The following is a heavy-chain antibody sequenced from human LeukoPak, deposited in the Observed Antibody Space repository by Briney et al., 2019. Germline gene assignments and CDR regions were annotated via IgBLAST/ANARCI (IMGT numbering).Heavy chain of an antibody. D-gene: IGHD3-10*01. Sequence: SQTLSLTCTVSGGSISSGSYYWSWIRQPAGKGLEWIGRIYTSGSTNYNPSLKSRVTISVDTSKNQFSLKLSSVTAADTAVYYCARDLGVRANWGQGTLVTVSS. J-gene: IGHJ4*02. CDR1: GGSISSGSYY. CDR2: IYTSGST. CDR3: ARDLGVRAN. V-gene: IGHV4-61*02.